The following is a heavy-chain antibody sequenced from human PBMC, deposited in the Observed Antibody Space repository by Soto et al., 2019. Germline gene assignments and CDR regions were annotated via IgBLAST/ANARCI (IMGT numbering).Heavy chain of an antibody. J-gene: IGHJ3*02. CDR2: ISYDGSNK. CDR1: GFTFSSYA. Sequence: QVQLVESGGGVVQPGRSLRLSCAASGFTFSSYAMHWVRQAPGKGLEWGAVISYDGSNKYYADSVKGRFTISRDNSKNTLYLQMNSLRAEDTAVYYCARDRSGTYRGAFDIWGQGTMVTVSS. D-gene: IGHD3-10*01. V-gene: IGHV3-30-3*01. CDR3: ARDRSGTYRGAFDI.